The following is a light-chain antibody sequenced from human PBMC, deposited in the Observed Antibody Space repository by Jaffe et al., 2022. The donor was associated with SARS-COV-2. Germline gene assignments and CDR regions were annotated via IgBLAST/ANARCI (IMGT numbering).Light chain of an antibody. Sequence: SYEVTQSPSVSVSPGQTARITCSGDALSNKYAYWYQQRSGQAPILVIYEDTKRPSGIPGRFSGSKSGTVAALIISGAQVEDEGDYYCYSTDYTGNYWVFGGGTKLTVL. CDR2: EDT. V-gene: IGLV3-10*01. CDR1: ALSNKY. J-gene: IGLJ3*02. CDR3: YSTDYTGNYWV.